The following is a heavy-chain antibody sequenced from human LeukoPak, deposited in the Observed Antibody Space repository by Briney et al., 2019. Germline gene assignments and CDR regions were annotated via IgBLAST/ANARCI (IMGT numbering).Heavy chain of an antibody. J-gene: IGHJ4*02. CDR2: INPNSGGT. CDR3: ARVPYSSSWSPFDY. D-gene: IGHD6-13*01. CDR1: GYTFTGYY. V-gene: IGHV1-2*04. Sequence: ASVKVSCKASGYTFTGYYMHWVRQAPGQGLEWMGWINPNSGGTNYAQKFQGWVTMTRDTSISTAYMELSRLRSDDTAVYYCARVPYSSSWSPFDYWGQGTLVTVSS.